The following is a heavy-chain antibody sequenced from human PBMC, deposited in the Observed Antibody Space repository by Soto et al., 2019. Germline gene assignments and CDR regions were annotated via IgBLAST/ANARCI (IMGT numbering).Heavy chain of an antibody. J-gene: IGHJ6*02. V-gene: IGHV3-30*18. CDR3: AKDLRTTISDYGMDV. Sequence: PGGSLRLSCVASGFTFGSHGMHWVRQAPGKGLEWVAVISYDETNEHYVDSVKGRFTISRDNSKSILYLQMNRLRPEDTAVYKCAKDLRTTISDYGMDVWGQGTTVTV. CDR2: ISYDETNE. CDR1: GFTFGSHG.